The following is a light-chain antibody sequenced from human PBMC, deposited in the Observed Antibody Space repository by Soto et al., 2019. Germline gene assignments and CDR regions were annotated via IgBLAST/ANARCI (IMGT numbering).Light chain of an antibody. V-gene: IGKV1-5*03. J-gene: IGKJ1*01. CDR3: QQSYSTPPRT. CDR1: QTISSW. CDR2: KAS. Sequence: DIQMTQSPSTLSGSVGDRVTITFRASQTISSWLAWYQQKPGKAPKLLIYKASTLKSGVPSRFSGSGSGTDFTLTISSLQPEDFATYYCQQSYSTPPRTFGQGTKVDIK.